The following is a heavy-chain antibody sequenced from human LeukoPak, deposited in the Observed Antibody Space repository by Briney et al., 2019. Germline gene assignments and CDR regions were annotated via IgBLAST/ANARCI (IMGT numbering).Heavy chain of an antibody. CDR3: AKSVRFLEWLLMLNAFDI. CDR2: ISGSGGST. D-gene: IGHD3-3*01. V-gene: IGHV3-23*01. CDR1: GFTFSSYA. J-gene: IGHJ3*02. Sequence: GGSLRLSCAASGFTFSSYAMSWVRQAPGKGLEWVSAISGSGGSTYYADSVKGRFTISRDNSKNTLYLQMNSLRAEDTAVYYCAKSVRFLEWLLMLNAFDIWGQGTMVTVSS.